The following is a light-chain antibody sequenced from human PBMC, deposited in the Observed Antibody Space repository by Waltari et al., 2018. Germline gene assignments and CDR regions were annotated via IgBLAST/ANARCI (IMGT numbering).Light chain of an antibody. Sequence: SALTQPASVSGSPGQSITISCTGTSSDIGDFNYISWYQQHPGEGPKLIIYGVTKRPSGVSTRFSGSKSGNTASLTISGLQADDEAEYFCSSCTDTNTLHVVFGGGTKLSVL. CDR2: GVT. CDR1: SSDIGDFNY. CDR3: SSCTDTNTLHVV. V-gene: IGLV2-14*03. J-gene: IGLJ2*01.